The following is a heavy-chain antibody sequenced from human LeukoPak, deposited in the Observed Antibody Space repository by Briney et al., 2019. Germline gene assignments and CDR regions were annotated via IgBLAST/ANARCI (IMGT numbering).Heavy chain of an antibody. CDR2: ISYDGSNK. CDR1: GFTFSSYG. V-gene: IGHV3-30*03. Sequence: PGGSLRLSCAASGFTFSSYGMHWVRQAPGKGLEWVAVISYDGSNKYYADSVKGRFTISRDNSKNTLYLQMNSLRVEDTAVYYCASAVAGSVDYPADYWGQGTLVTVSS. J-gene: IGHJ4*02. D-gene: IGHD6-19*01. CDR3: ASAVAGSVDYPADY.